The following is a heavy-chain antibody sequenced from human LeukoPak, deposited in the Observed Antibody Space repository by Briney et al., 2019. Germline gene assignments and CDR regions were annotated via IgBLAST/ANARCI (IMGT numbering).Heavy chain of an antibody. V-gene: IGHV3-53*01. CDR2: IYSGGST. CDR1: GFTVSSNY. CDR3: ARGRRYCSGGSCYSKANYYYYYMDV. Sequence: PGGSLRLSCAASGFTVSSNYMNWVRQAPGKGLEWVSVIYSGGSTYYADSVKGRFTISRDNSKNTLYLQINSLRAEDTAVYYCARGRRYCSGGSCYSKANYYYYYMDVWGKGTTVTISS. J-gene: IGHJ6*03. D-gene: IGHD2-15*01.